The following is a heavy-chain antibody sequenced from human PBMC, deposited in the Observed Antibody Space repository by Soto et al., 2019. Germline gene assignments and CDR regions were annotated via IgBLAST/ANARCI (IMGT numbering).Heavy chain of an antibody. CDR1: GYTFTSYG. D-gene: IGHD2-8*01. CDR3: ALGYCTNGVCYPYYYGMDV. J-gene: IGHJ6*02. CDR2: ISAYNGNT. Sequence: ASVKVSCKASGYTFTSYGISWVRQAPGQGLEWMGWISAYNGNTNYAQKLQGRVTMTTDTSTSTAYMELRSLRSDDTAVYYCALGYCTNGVCYPYYYGMDVWGQGNTVTVSS. V-gene: IGHV1-18*01.